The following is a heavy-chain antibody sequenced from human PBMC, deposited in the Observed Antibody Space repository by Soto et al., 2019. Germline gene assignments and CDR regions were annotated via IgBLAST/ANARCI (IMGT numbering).Heavy chain of an antibody. J-gene: IGHJ6*02. V-gene: IGHV1-69*13. D-gene: IGHD2-21*02. CDR1: GGTFSSYA. CDR3: ASQENIVVVTAIPGGMDV. Sequence: SVKVSCKASGGTFSSYAISWVRQAPGQGLEWMGGIIPIFGTANYAQKFQGRVTITADESTSTAYMELSSLRSEDTAVYYCASQENIVVVTAIPGGMDVWGQGTTVTVSS. CDR2: IIPIFGTA.